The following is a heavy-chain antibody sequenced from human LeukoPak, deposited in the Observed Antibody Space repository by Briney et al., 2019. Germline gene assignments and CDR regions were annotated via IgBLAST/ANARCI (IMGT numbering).Heavy chain of an antibody. Sequence: GGSLRLSCAASGFTFSSYWMHWARQAPGKGLVWVSRINSDGSSTSYADSVKGRFTISRDNAKNTLYLQMNSLRAEDTAVYYCARGDRITIFGVVIKARYFQHWGQGTLVTVSS. D-gene: IGHD3-3*01. CDR1: GFTFSSYW. CDR2: INSDGSST. J-gene: IGHJ1*01. V-gene: IGHV3-74*01. CDR3: ARGDRITIFGVVIKARYFQH.